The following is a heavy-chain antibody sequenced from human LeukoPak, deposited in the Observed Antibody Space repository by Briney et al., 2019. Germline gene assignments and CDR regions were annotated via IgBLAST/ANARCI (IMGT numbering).Heavy chain of an antibody. D-gene: IGHD2-2*01. J-gene: IGHJ6*03. CDR1: GFTFSSYG. V-gene: IGHV3-30*03. Sequence: PGGSLRLSCAASGFTFSSYGMHWVRQAPGKGLEWVAVISYDGSNKYYADSVKGRLTISRDNSKNTLYLQMNSLRAEDTAVYYCARVVPDPNYYYYYMDVWGKGTTVTVSS. CDR2: ISYDGSNK. CDR3: ARVVPDPNYYYYYMDV.